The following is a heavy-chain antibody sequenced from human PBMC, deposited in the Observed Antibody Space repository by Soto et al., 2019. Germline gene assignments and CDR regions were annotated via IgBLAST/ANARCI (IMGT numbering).Heavy chain of an antibody. CDR2: ISGSAGAT. CDR1: GFTFSAYA. D-gene: IGHD6-13*01. V-gene: IGHV3-23*01. CDR3: ARQDYSTTWYLNY. J-gene: IGHJ4*02. Sequence: EVPLLESGGVVVQPGGSLRLSCAASGFTFSAYAMTWVRQAPGKGLEWVSFISGSAGATYYADSGKGRFTISRDNSKNTLYLQMNSLRAEDTAVYYCARQDYSTTWYLNYWGQGTLVTVSS.